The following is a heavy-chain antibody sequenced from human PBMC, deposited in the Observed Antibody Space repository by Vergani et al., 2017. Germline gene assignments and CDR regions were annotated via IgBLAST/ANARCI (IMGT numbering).Heavy chain of an antibody. Sequence: EVQLLESGGGLVQPGGSLRLSCAASGFTVSSNYMSWVRQAPGKGLEWVSVIYSGGSTYYADSVKGRFTISRDNSKNTLYLQMNSLRAEDTAVYYCARDPTYCSGGSCYSGDYWGQGTLVTVSS. CDR3: ARDPTYCSGGSCYSGDY. CDR2: IYSGGST. D-gene: IGHD2-15*01. V-gene: IGHV3-66*02. J-gene: IGHJ4*02. CDR1: GFTVSSNY.